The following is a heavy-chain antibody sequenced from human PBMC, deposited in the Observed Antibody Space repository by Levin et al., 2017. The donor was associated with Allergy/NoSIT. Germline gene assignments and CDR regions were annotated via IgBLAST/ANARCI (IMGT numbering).Heavy chain of an antibody. V-gene: IGHV4-59*08. CDR2: IYYSGST. J-gene: IGHJ4*02. D-gene: IGHD3-22*01. CDR1: GGSISSYY. Sequence: PSETLSLTCTVSGGSISSYYWSWIRQPPGKGLEWIGYIYYSGSTNYNPSLKSRVTISVDTSKNQFSLKLSSVTAADTAVYYCATHIYDSSGYFSYFDYWGQGTLVTVSS. CDR3: ATHIYDSSGYFSYFDY.